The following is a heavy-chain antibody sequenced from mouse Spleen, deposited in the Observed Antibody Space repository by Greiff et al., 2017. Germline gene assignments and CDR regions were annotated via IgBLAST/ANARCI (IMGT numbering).Heavy chain of an antibody. D-gene: IGHD2-10*02. Sequence: VQLQQPGAELVRPGSSVKLSCKASGYTFTSYWMHWVKQRPIQGLEWIGNIDPSDSETHYNQKFKDKATLTVDKSSSTAYMQLSSLTSEDSAVYYCARRYGNYDYAMDYWGQGTSVTVSS. CDR2: IDPSDSET. J-gene: IGHJ4*01. CDR1: GYTFTSYW. CDR3: ARRYGNYDYAMDY. V-gene: IGHV1-52*01.